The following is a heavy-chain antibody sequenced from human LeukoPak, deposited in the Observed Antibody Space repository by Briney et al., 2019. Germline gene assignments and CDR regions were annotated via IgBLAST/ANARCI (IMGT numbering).Heavy chain of an antibody. Sequence: GGSLRLSCAASGYNFSSYAMSWVRQAPGNGLEWVSAISGSGGSTYYADSVKGRFTISRDNSKNTLYLQMNSLRAEDTAVYYCAKAKDTAMGDFDYWGKGTLVTVSS. CDR2: ISGSGGST. CDR3: AKAKDTAMGDFDY. D-gene: IGHD5-18*01. V-gene: IGHV3-23*01. CDR1: GYNFSSYA. J-gene: IGHJ4*02.